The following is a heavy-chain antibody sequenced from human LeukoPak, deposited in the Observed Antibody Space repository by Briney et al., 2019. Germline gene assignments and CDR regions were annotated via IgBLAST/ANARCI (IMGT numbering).Heavy chain of an antibody. D-gene: IGHD2-21*01. CDR2: IYYTGST. Sequence: PSETLSLTCTVSGASITSDTFYWGWIRQPPGKGLEWFGSIYYTGSTYYNPSLKSRVTISVDTSKNQFSLKLSSVNAADTAVFYCAREASDMSAPYSVRGCFDPWGQGTLVTVSS. V-gene: IGHV4-39*07. CDR3: AREASDMSAPYSVRGCFDP. J-gene: IGHJ5*02. CDR1: GASITSDTFY.